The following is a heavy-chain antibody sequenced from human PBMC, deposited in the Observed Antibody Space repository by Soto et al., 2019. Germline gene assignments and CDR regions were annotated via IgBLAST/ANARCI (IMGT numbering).Heavy chain of an antibody. Sequence: XETLSLTCDVSGYSISSGYQWCCIRQPPGKGLEWIGNIYHSGTTSYNPSLKSRVTVSVDTSKNQISLNLTSVTAADTAIYYCARDFFGNHYFDYWGQGILVTVSS. V-gene: IGHV4-38-2*02. CDR3: ARDFFGNHYFDY. J-gene: IGHJ4*02. CDR1: GYSISSGYQ. D-gene: IGHD3-10*01. CDR2: IYHSGTT.